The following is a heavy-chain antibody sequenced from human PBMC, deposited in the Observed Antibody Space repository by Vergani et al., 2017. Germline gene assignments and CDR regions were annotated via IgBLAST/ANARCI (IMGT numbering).Heavy chain of an antibody. V-gene: IGHV3-21*01. J-gene: IGHJ4*02. CDR2: ISSSSSYI. CDR3: ARAGVTFFDY. Sequence: EVQLVESGGGLVQPGRSLRLSCAASGFTFSSYSMNWVRQAPGKGLEWVSSISSSSSYIYYADSVKGRFTISRDKAKNSLYLQMNSLRAEDTAVYYCARAGVTFFDYWGQGTLVTVSS. D-gene: IGHD2-21*02. CDR1: GFTFSSYS.